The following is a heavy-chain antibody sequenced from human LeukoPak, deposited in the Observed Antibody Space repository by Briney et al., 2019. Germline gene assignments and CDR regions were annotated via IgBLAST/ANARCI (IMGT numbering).Heavy chain of an antibody. J-gene: IGHJ4*02. V-gene: IGHV1-46*01. CDR3: ARLTASCGSDGCSPDY. CDR1: GYTFTNYY. Sequence: GASVKVSCKASGYTFTNYYMHWVRQAPGQGLEWMGVIDPSAGSTTYAQKFQGRVTMTRDTATSTVYMELSSLRSDDTAVYYCARLTASCGSDGCSPDYWGQGTLVTVSS. CDR2: IDPSAGST. D-gene: IGHD2-21*02.